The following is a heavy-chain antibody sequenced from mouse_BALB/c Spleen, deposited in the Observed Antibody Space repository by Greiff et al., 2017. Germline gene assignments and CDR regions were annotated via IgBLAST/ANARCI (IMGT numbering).Heavy chain of an antibody. V-gene: IGHV5-6*01. CDR2: ISSGGSYT. CDR1: GFTFSSYG. D-gene: IGHD2-4*01. J-gene: IGHJ4*01. Sequence: EVQLVESGGDLVKPGGSLKLSCAASGFTFSSYGMSWVRQTPDKRLEWVATISSGGSYTYYPDSVKGRFTISRDNAKNTLYLQMSSLKSEDTAMYYCASMITAYYYAMDYWGQGTSVTVSS. CDR3: ASMITAYYYAMDY.